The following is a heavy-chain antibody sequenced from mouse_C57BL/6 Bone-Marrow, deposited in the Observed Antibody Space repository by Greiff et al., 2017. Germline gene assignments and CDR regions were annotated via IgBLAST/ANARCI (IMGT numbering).Heavy chain of an antibody. CDR2: INYDGSST. Sequence: DVKLVESEGGLVQPGSSMKLSCTASGFTFSDYYMAWVRQVPEKGLEWVANINYDGSSTYYLDSLKSRFIISRDNAKNILYLQMSSLKSEDTATYYCARYSNLPWYSDVWGTGTTVTVSS. D-gene: IGHD2-5*01. CDR3: ARYSNLPWYSDV. V-gene: IGHV5-16*01. CDR1: GFTFSDYY. J-gene: IGHJ1*03.